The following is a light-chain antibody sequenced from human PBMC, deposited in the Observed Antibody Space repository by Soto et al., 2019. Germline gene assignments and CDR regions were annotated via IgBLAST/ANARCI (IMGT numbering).Light chain of an antibody. Sequence: QSALTQPASVSGSPGQSITISCTGNSSDVGGYNSVSWYQQHPGKAPKLMIYDVTNRPSGVSNRFSGSKSANTASLTISGLQAEDEADYYCSSYTRSSTLVVFGGGTKLTVL. V-gene: IGLV2-14*01. J-gene: IGLJ2*01. CDR2: DVT. CDR3: SSYTRSSTLVV. CDR1: SSDVGGYNS.